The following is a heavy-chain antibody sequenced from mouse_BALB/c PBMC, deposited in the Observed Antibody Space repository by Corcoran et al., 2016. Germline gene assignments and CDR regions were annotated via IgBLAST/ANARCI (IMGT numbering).Heavy chain of an antibody. CDR1: GYSFTGYY. CDR2: INPYNGAT. D-gene: IGHD2-4*01. V-gene: IGHV1-26*01. Sequence: EVQLQQSGPELVKPGASVKISCKAAGYSFTGYYMHWVKQSHVKNLEWIGRINPYNGATSYNQNFKDKASLTVDKSSSTAYMELHSLTSEDSAVYYCARVGYDYYFDYWGQGTTLTVSS. J-gene: IGHJ2*01. CDR3: ARVGYDYYFDY.